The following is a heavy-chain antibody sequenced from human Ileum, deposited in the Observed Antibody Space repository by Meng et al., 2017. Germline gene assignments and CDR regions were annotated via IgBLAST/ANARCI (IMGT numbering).Heavy chain of an antibody. Sequence: QVQLQQSGPGLVTPSETLSLTCTVSGVSVNSGFYYWNWVRQPPGKGLEFIGSFHHSGSAHYNASLEGRVTMSLDTSKNQFSLRLTSVTAADSALYYCTGGPDSAKSGYWGQGTLVTVSS. J-gene: IGHJ4*02. V-gene: IGHV4-61*01. CDR3: TGGPDSAKSGY. CDR2: FHHSGSA. D-gene: IGHD1-14*01. CDR1: GVSVNSGFYY.